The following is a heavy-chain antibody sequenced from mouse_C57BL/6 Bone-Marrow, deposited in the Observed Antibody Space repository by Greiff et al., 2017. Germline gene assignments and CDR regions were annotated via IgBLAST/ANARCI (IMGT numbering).Heavy chain of an antibody. CDR2: IYPRSGNT. V-gene: IGHV1-81*01. CDR3: ARWLLLLDY. CDR1: GYTFTSYG. Sequence: VKLVESGAELARPGASVKLSCKASGYTFTSYGISWVKQRTGQGLEWIGEIYPRSGNTYYNEKFKGKATLTADKSSSTAYMELRSLTSEDSAVYFCARWLLLLDYWGQGTTLTVSS. D-gene: IGHD1-1*01. J-gene: IGHJ2*01.